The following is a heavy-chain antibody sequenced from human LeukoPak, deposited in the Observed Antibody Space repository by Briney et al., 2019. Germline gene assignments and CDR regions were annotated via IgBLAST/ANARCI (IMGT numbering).Heavy chain of an antibody. V-gene: IGHV3-23*01. D-gene: IGHD5-24*01. CDR3: AKAGRDGYNYEVWDFDY. CDR1: GFTFSSYA. Sequence: GGSLRLSFAASGFTFSSYAMSWVRPAPGKGLEWVSAISGSGGSTYYADSGKGRFTISRDNSKNTLYLQMNSQRAEDTAVYYCAKAGRDGYNYEVWDFDYWGQGTLVTVSS. CDR2: ISGSGGST. J-gene: IGHJ4*02.